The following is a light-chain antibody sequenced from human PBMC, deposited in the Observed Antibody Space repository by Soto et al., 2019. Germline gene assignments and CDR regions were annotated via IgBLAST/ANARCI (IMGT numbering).Light chain of an antibody. CDR2: SNN. CDR3: VAWADRLNGYAV. J-gene: IGLJ2*01. CDR1: SSNIGSNT. V-gene: IGLV1-44*01. Sequence: QSVLTQPPSASGTPGQRVTISCSGSSSNIGSNTVNWYQQLPGTAPKLVIYSNNQRPSGVPDRFSGSKSGTSASLAISGLQSEDEADYYSVAWADRLNGYAVFGGGTKVTVL.